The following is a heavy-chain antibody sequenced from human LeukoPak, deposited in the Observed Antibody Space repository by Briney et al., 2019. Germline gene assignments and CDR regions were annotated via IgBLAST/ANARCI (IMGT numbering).Heavy chain of an antibody. CDR1: GYTFTSYY. CDR2: INPSGGST. Sequence: ASVKVSCKASGYTFTSYYMHWVRQAPGQGLEWMGIINPSGGSTSYAQKFQGRVTMTRDTSTSTVYMELSSLRSEDTAVYYCARGVVVPVAKASPRRSSSCYSWGQGTLVTVSS. V-gene: IGHV1-46*01. D-gene: IGHD2-2*01. CDR3: ARGVVVPVAKASPRRSSSCYS. J-gene: IGHJ5*02.